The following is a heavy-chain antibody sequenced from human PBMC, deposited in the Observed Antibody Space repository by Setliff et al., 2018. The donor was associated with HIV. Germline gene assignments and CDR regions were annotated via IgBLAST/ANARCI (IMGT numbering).Heavy chain of an antibody. CDR3: ARGGSITMIVVVPWAFDI. Sequence: ASVKVSCKASGYTFTNYGISWVRQAPGQGLEWMGGIIPIFGSTTYSQKFQGRLSITADESKDTAEMQLSSLTSEDTAVYYCARGGSITMIVVVPWAFDIWGQGTMVT. V-gene: IGHV1-69*13. CDR1: GYTFTNYG. J-gene: IGHJ3*02. CDR2: IIPIFGST. D-gene: IGHD3-22*01.